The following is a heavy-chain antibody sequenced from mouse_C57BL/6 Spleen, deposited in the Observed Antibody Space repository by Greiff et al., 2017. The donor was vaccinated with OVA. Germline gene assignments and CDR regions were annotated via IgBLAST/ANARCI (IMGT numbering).Heavy chain of an antibody. CDR1: GYTFTSYW. Sequence: QVQLKQPGAELVKPGASVKLSCKASGYTFTSYWMHWVKQRPGQGLEWIGMIHPNSGSTNYNEKFKSKATLTVDKSSSTAYMQLGSLTSEDSAVYYCAGDGVTTVVPFAYWGQGTLVTVSA. CDR2: IHPNSGST. J-gene: IGHJ3*01. CDR3: AGDGVTTVVPFAY. V-gene: IGHV1-64*01. D-gene: IGHD1-1*01.